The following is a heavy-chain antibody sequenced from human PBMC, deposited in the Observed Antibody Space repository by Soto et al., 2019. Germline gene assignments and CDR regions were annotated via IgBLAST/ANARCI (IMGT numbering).Heavy chain of an antibody. Sequence: GGSLRLSCAASGFTFDDYAMHWVRQAPGKGLEWVSGISWNSGSIGYADSVKGRFTISRDNAKNSLYLQMNSLRAEDTALYYCAKDGYDILTGYYDDYWGQGTLVTVSS. CDR3: AKDGYDILTGYYDDY. CDR2: ISWNSGSI. CDR1: GFTFDDYA. V-gene: IGHV3-9*01. J-gene: IGHJ4*02. D-gene: IGHD3-9*01.